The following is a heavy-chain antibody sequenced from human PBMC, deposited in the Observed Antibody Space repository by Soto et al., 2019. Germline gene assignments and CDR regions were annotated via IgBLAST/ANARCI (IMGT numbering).Heavy chain of an antibody. Sequence: RGGSLRLYXVASGFSFSSYAMNWVRQAPGKGLEWVTGINGGSTPYYADSVKGRFTISRDNSKNTLYLQMNSLRAEDTAVYYCAKDKDWSGVYGMDVWGQGTTVTVSS. CDR2: INGGSTP. CDR1: GFSFSSYA. CDR3: AKDKDWSGVYGMDV. J-gene: IGHJ6*02. D-gene: IGHD3-3*01. V-gene: IGHV3-23*01.